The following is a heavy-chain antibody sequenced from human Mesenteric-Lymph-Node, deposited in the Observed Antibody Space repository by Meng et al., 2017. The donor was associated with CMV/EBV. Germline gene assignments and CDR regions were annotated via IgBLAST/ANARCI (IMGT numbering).Heavy chain of an antibody. CDR1: GGSISSSSYY. D-gene: IGHD1-26*01. Sequence: QLQLQESGPGLVKPSETLSLTCTVSGGSISSSSYYWGWIRQPPGKGLEWIGYIYYSGSTYYYNPSLKTRVTISVDTSKNQFSLKLSSVTAADTAVYYCARHSALLFTHFDYWGQGTLVTVSS. J-gene: IGHJ4*02. CDR2: IYYSGSTY. CDR3: ARHSALLFTHFDY. V-gene: IGHV4-39*01.